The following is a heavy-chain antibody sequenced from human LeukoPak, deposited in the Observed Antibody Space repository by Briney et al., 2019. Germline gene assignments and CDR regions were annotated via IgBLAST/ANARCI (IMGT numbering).Heavy chain of an antibody. V-gene: IGHV1-69*05. CDR3: ARVGFSKYYHYMDV. Sequence: SVKVSCKASGGTFSSYAISWVRQAPGQGLEWMGGIIPIFGTANYAQKFQGRVTITTDESTSTAYMELSSLRSEDTAVYYCARVGFSKYYHYMDVWGKGTTVTVSS. D-gene: IGHD4-11*01. CDR2: IIPIFGTA. J-gene: IGHJ6*03. CDR1: GGTFSSYA.